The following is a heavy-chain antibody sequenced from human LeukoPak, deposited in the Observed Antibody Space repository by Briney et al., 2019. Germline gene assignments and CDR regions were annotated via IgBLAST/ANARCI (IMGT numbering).Heavy chain of an antibody. D-gene: IGHD3-22*01. J-gene: IGHJ4*02. CDR1: GYSFTTYG. V-gene: IGHV1-18*01. Sequence: ASVKVSCKASGYSFTTYGISWVRQAPGQGLEGMRWISAYTGNTNYAHKFQGRVTMTEDTSTDTAYMELSSLRSEDTAVYYCATEFVDYYDSSGLGNWGQGTLVTVSS. CDR2: ISAYTGNT. CDR3: ATEFVDYYDSSGLGN.